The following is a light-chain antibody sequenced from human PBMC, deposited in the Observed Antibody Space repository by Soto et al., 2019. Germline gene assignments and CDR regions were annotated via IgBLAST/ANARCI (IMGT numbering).Light chain of an antibody. CDR1: QSISRS. J-gene: IGKJ2*01. Sequence: LVLTQSPAILSVSPGERATLSCTASQSISRSLAWYQQKPGQAPRLLISDASTRATGIPARFSGSGSGTEFTLTISSLKSEDFALYYCHQYNSWPPGTFGQGTKVDIK. CDR2: DAS. V-gene: IGKV3-15*01. CDR3: HQYNSWPPGT.